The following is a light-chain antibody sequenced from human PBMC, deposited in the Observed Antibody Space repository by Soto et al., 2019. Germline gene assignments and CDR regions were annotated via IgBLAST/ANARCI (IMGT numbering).Light chain of an antibody. V-gene: IGKV3-15*01. J-gene: IGKJ4*01. CDR3: QQYDDWPIT. CDR2: ATS. CDR1: QSVGNN. Sequence: EIVVTQSPATLSVSPGERATLSCRASQSVGNNFAWYQQKPGQAPRLLIFATSTRAAGVPARFSGSGSGTEFTLTISSLQSEDFAVYYCQQYDDWPITFGGGAKVEIE.